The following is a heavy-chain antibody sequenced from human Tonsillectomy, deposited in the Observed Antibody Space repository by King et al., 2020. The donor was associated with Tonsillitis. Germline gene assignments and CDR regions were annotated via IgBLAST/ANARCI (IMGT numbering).Heavy chain of an antibody. CDR1: GFTFSNYW. J-gene: IGHJ5*02. D-gene: IGHD2-15*01. CDR3: ASTLGYCSGGSCLP. V-gene: IGHV3-7*01. CDR2: IKQDGSEK. Sequence: VQLVASGGGLVQPGGSLRLSCAASGFTFSNYWMNWVRQAPGKGLEWVANIKQDGSEKYYVDSVKGRFTISRDNAKNSLYLQMNSLRAEDTAVYFCASTLGYCSGGSCLPWGQGTLVTVSS.